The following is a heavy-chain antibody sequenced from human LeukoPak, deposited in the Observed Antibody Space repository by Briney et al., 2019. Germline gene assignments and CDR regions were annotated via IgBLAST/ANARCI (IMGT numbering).Heavy chain of an antibody. CDR2: IYTSGST. J-gene: IGHJ5*01. CDR3: AREWTDLGVRLGWFDS. D-gene: IGHD3/OR15-3a*01. CDR1: GGSINSGSYY. Sequence: SETLSLTCTVSGGSINSGSYYWSWIRQPAGKGLEWIGRIYTSGSTNYNPSLKSRVTISLDTSKNQFSLQLHSVTPEDTAVYYCAREWTDLGVRLGWFDSWGQGTLVTVSS. V-gene: IGHV4-61*02.